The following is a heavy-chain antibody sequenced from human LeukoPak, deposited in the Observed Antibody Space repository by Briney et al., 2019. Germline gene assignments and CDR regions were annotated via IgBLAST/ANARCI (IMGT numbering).Heavy chain of an antibody. CDR1: GVSISSNSYY. D-gene: IGHD5-18*01. Sequence: SETLSLTCTVSGVSISSNSYYWRCTRQPPGKGLEWIGSIHYSESTYYSPALKSRLTMSVDTSTNQLFLKLTSVTAADTAVYYCARHWGYTYGFRFDVWGQGTMVTVSS. J-gene: IGHJ3*01. CDR2: IHYSEST. CDR3: ARHWGYTYGFRFDV. V-gene: IGHV4-39*01.